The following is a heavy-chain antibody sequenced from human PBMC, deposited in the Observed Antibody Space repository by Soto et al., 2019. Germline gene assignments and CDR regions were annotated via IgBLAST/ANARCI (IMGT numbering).Heavy chain of an antibody. CDR1: GFSFSSYG. CDR3: ARAAFQMDSFDS. D-gene: IGHD2-15*01. J-gene: IGHJ4*02. CDR2: IWYDGSQK. V-gene: IGHV3-33*03. Sequence: VQLVESGGGVVQPGRSLRLSCGASGFSFSSYGMHWARQAPGKGLEWVAVIWYDGSQKYYADSVKGRFTISRDDSKNTLDLQMNSLRAEDTAVYYCARAAFQMDSFDSWGQGTLVTVSS.